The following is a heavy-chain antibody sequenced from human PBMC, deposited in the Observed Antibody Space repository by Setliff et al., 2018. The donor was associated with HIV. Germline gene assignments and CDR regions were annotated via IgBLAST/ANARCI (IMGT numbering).Heavy chain of an antibody. CDR3: AREEFLEWLWHGMDV. J-gene: IGHJ6*02. Sequence: GASVKVSCKASGYTFTGYYMHWVRQAPGQGLEWMGRINPNSGGTNYAQKFQGWVTMTRDTSISTAYMELSRLRSDDTAVYYCAREEFLEWLWHGMDVWGQGTTVTVSS. CDR2: INPNSGGT. D-gene: IGHD3-3*01. V-gene: IGHV1-2*04. CDR1: GYTFTGYY.